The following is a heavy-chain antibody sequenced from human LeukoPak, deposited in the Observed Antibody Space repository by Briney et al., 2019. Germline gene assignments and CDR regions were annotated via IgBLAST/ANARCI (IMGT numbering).Heavy chain of an antibody. D-gene: IGHD5-18*01. J-gene: IGHJ4*02. CDR3: ARDGYSHPHGY. CDR2: IKQDGSEK. CDR1: GFTFSSYA. V-gene: IGHV3-7*05. Sequence: GGSLRLSCSASGFTFSSYAMHWVRQAPGKGLEWVANIKQDGSEKYYVDSVKGRFTISRDNAKNSLYLQMNSLRAEDTAVYYCARDGYSHPHGYWGQGTLVTVSS.